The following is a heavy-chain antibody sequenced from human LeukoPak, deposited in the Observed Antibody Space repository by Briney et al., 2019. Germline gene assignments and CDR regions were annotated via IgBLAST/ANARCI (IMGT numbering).Heavy chain of an antibody. V-gene: IGHV3-23*01. D-gene: IGHD3-10*01. J-gene: IGHJ4*02. CDR1: GFTFRDYF. CDR3: AKEKAGSDY. CDR2: ISGSGGST. Sequence: GGSLRLSCAASGFTFRDYFMSWIRQAPGKGLEWVSAISGSGGSTYYADSVKGRFTISRDNSKNTLYLQMNSLRAEDTAVYYCAKEKAGSDYWGQGTLVTVSS.